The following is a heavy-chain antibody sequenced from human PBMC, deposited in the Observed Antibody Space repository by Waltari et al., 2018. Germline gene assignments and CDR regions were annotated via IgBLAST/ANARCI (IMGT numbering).Heavy chain of an antibody. CDR2: ITYDGDSK. CDR3: AKDINDSGVPRLDDY. V-gene: IGHV3-30*18. D-gene: IGHD3-10*01. J-gene: IGHJ4*02. CDR1: GVPFRYYG. Sequence: VQPVGSGGGVVQPGGSLRLPCSASGVPFRYYGTHWVRQGPGKGLEWVGLITYDGDSKDNTDYVNGRFTRSTNNSKNTLYLQMDSLNCGDTAMYYCAKDINDSGVPRLDDYWGQGTLVTVSS.